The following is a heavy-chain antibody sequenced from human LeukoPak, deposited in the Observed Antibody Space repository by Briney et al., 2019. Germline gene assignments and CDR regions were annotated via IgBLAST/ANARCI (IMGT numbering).Heavy chain of an antibody. CDR2: ISPSSSYT. D-gene: IGHD2-21*02. Sequence: GGSLTLSCAASGFTFSDYYMSWLRQAPGKGLEWVSYISPSSSYTDYADSVKGRFTISRDNAKNSLYLQMNSLRAEDTAVYSCAKFSPMTASHYFDFWGQGTLVTVSS. V-gene: IGHV3-11*03. CDR1: GFTFSDYY. J-gene: IGHJ4*02. CDR3: AKFSPMTASHYFDF.